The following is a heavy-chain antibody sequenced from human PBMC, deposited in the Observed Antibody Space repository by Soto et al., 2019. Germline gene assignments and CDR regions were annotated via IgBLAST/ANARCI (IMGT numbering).Heavy chain of an antibody. J-gene: IGHJ4*02. CDR1: GFTFSSYS. D-gene: IGHD5-18*01. CDR3: ARDQPGYSYGYGLGY. V-gene: IGHV3-21*01. CDR2: ISSSRSYI. Sequence: VQLVESGGGLVKPGGSLGLSCAASGFTFSSYSMNLGRQAPGEGLEGVPSISSSRSYIYYADSVKGRFTISRDNAKNSLYLQMNSLRAEDTAVYYCARDQPGYSYGYGLGYWGQGTLVTVSS.